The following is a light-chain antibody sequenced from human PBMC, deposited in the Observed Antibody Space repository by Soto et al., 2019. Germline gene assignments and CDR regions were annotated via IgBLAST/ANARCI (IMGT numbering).Light chain of an antibody. V-gene: IGLV2-14*01. CDR1: SSDVGAYKY. CDR3: SSYTSSSTLVV. CDR2: EVS. J-gene: IGLJ2*01. Sequence: QSALTQPASVSGSPGQSITISCTGTSSDVGAYKYVSWYQQHPGKAPKVMIYEVSNRPSGVSNRFSGSKSGNTASLTISGLQAEDEADYYCSSYTSSSTLVVFGGGTKVTVL.